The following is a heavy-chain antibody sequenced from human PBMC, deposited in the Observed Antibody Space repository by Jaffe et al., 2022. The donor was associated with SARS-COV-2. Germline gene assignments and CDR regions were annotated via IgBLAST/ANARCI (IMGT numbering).Heavy chain of an antibody. J-gene: IGHJ6*02. Sequence: EVQLLESGGGLVQPGGSLRLSCAASGFTFSSYAMSWVRQAPGKGLEWVSAISGSGGSTYYADSVKGRFTISRDNSKNTLYLQMNSLRAEDTAVYYCAKVKSAAGTNYYYGMDVWGQGTTVTVSS. V-gene: IGHV3-23*01. CDR2: ISGSGGST. CDR1: GFTFSSYA. D-gene: IGHD6-13*01. CDR3: AKVKSAAGTNYYYGMDV.